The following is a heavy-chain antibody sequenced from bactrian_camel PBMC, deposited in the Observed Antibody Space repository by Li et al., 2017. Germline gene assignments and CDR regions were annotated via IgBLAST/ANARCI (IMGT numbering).Heavy chain of an antibody. V-gene: IGHV3-3*01. CDR3: AAGSSFSLVPMVPSRYNY. CDR1: GFTFS. J-gene: IGHJ4*01. D-gene: IGHD7*01. CDR2: IRDGST. Sequence: GGGSVQAGGSLRLSCAASGFTFSMGWFRQAPGKEREGVAAIRDGSTYLADSVKGRFTISRDSAKNTVYLQMNSLKPEDTAMYSCAAGSSFSLVPMVPSRYNYWGQGTQVTVS.